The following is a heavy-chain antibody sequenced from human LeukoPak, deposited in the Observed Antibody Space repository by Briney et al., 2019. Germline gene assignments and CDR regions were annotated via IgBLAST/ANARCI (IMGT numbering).Heavy chain of an antibody. V-gene: IGHV3-53*01. Sequence: GGSLRLSCAASGFTVSSNYMSWLRQAPGKGLEWVSVIYTGGSTYYADSVKGRFTISRDNSKNTVYLQMNSLRAEDTALYYCARGSTSPLDYWGQGTLVTVSS. CDR3: ARGSTSPLDY. CDR2: IYTGGST. CDR1: GFTVSSNY. J-gene: IGHJ4*02.